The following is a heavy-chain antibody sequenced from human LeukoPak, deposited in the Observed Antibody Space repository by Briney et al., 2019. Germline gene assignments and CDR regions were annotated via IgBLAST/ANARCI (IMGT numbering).Heavy chain of an antibody. Sequence: GGSLRLSCAASGFTFSTSTYNMNWARQPPGKGLEWVSAISGSGGSTYYADSVKGRFTISRDNSKNTLYLQMNSLRAEDTAVYYCAKGYGEHFDYWGQGTLVTVSS. J-gene: IGHJ4*02. D-gene: IGHD4-17*01. CDR3: AKGYGEHFDY. CDR2: ISGSGGST. V-gene: IGHV3-23*01. CDR1: GFTFSTSTYN.